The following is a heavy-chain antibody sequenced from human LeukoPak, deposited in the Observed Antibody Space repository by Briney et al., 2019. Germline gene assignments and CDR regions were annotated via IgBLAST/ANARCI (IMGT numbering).Heavy chain of an antibody. CDR2: IHSGGTA. V-gene: IGHV3-66*02. D-gene: IGHD3-10*01. J-gene: IGHJ3*01. CDR3: ARGGLGGEALEV. CDR1: GFTVSGHY. Sequence: PGGSLTLSCAASGFTVSGHYMSWVRQAQGKGLEWDSVIHSGGTAYYADSVKGRFTISRDNSKNTLFLQLNSLRPEDTALYYCARGGLGGEALEVWGQGTMVTVSS.